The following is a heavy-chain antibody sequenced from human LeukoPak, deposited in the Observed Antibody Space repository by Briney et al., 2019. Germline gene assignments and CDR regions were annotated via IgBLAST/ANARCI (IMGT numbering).Heavy chain of an antibody. V-gene: IGHV4-39*07. Sequence: PSETLSLTCTVSGGSISSSNYYWGWIRQPPGKGLEWIGSIYYSGSTYYNPSLKSRVTISLDTSKNQFSLKLSSVTAADTAVYYCARDSGGYDCWGQGTLVTVSS. CDR2: IYYSGST. D-gene: IGHD3-10*01. CDR3: ARDSGGYDC. CDR1: GGSISSSNYY. J-gene: IGHJ4*02.